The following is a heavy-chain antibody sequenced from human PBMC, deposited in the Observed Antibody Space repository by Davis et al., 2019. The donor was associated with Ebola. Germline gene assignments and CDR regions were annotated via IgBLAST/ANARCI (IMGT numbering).Heavy chain of an antibody. CDR3: ARHESYDYVWGSYRRPFDY. CDR1: AGSISSSSYY. D-gene: IGHD3-16*02. Sequence: PAGSLTLSCTVSAGSISSSSYYWGWIRQPPGKGLDWIGSIYYSGSTYYNPSLKSRVTISVDTYKNQFSLKLSSVTAADTAVYYCARHESYDYVWGSYRRPFDYWGQGTLVTVSS. J-gene: IGHJ4*02. V-gene: IGHV4-39*01. CDR2: IYYSGST.